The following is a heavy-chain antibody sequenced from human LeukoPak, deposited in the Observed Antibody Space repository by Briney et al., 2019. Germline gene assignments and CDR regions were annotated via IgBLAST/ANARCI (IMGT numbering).Heavy chain of an antibody. V-gene: IGHV4-34*01. CDR3: ARVRRVSPMDV. D-gene: IGHD1-14*01. Sequence: SSETLSLTCAVYGGSFSGYYWSWIRQPPGKGLEWIGEINHSGSTNYNPSLKSRVTISVDTSKNQFSLKLSSVTAADTAVYYCARVRRVSPMDVWGQGTTVTVSS. CDR2: INHSGST. J-gene: IGHJ6*02. CDR1: GGSFSGYY.